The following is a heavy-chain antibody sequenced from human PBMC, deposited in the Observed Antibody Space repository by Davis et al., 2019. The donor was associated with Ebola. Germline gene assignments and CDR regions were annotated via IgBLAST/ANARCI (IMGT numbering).Heavy chain of an antibody. CDR3: AREQGTVTTSWFDP. J-gene: IGHJ5*02. CDR1: GGTFSSYA. Sequence: AASVKVSCKASGGTFSSYAISWVRQAPGQGLEWMGWINAGNGNTKYSQKFQGRVTITRDTSISTAYMELRSLRSDDTAVYYCAREQGTVTTSWFDPWGQGTLVTVSS. V-gene: IGHV1-18*01. CDR2: INAGNGNT. D-gene: IGHD4-17*01.